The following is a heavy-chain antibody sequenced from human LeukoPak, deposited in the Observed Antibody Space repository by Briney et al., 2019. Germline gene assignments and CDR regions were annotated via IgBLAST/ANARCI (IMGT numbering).Heavy chain of an antibody. Sequence: GGSLRLSRAASGFTFSSYAMSGVRQAPGKGLEWVSGIRGSGGSTYYGDSVRGRFTISRDNSKNTLYLQMNSLRAEDTAVYYCAKGPAMGYYDSSGYDNWGQGTLVTVSS. J-gene: IGHJ4*02. CDR2: IRGSGGST. CDR1: GFTFSSYA. CDR3: AKGPAMGYYDSSGYDN. V-gene: IGHV3-23*01. D-gene: IGHD3-22*01.